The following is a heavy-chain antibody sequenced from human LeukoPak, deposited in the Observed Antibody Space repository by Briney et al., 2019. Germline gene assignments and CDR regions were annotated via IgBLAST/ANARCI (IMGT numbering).Heavy chain of an antibody. Sequence: PGGSLRLSCAASGFTFSSYAMGWVRQAPGKGLEWVSGISGSGGSTYYADSVQGRFTISRDNSKNTLYLQMNNLRAEDTAIYYCVKDFILRGLTFGWFDPWGQGTLVTVSS. CDR2: ISGSGGST. J-gene: IGHJ5*02. V-gene: IGHV3-23*01. CDR1: GFTFSSYA. D-gene: IGHD3-10*01. CDR3: VKDFILRGLTFGWFDP.